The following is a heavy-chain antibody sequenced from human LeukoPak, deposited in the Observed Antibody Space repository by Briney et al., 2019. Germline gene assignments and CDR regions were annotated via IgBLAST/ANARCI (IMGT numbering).Heavy chain of an antibody. Sequence: GESLKISCKGSGYSFTSYWIGWVRQIPGKGLEWMGIIYPGDSDTRYSPSFQGQVTISADKSISTAYLQWSSLKASDTAMYYCARITAAAGTEAHYYYYMDVWGKGTTVTVSS. CDR3: ARITAAAGTEAHYYYYMDV. CDR1: GYSFTSYW. V-gene: IGHV5-51*01. CDR2: IYPGDSDT. D-gene: IGHD6-13*01. J-gene: IGHJ6*03.